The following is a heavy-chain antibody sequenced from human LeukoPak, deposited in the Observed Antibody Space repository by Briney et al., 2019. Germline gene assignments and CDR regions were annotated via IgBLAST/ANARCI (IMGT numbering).Heavy chain of an antibody. CDR1: GFTFDDYG. Sequence: GGSLRLSCAASGFTFDDYGMSWVRQAPGKGLEWVSGINWNGGSTGYADSVKGRFTISRDNAKNSLYLQMNSLRAEDTALYYCARGSSSGYYYYFDYWGQGTLVTVSS. CDR3: ARGSSSGYYYYFDY. CDR2: INWNGGST. V-gene: IGHV3-20*04. D-gene: IGHD3-22*01. J-gene: IGHJ4*02.